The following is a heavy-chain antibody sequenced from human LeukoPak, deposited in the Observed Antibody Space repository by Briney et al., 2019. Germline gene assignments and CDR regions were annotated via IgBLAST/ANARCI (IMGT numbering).Heavy chain of an antibody. Sequence: GGTLRLSCTASGFTFSSYWMNWVRQAPGKGLEWVANIKQDGSEKYYVDSVKGRFTISRDNAKKSLYLQMNSLRAEDTAVYYCARETEMANLDYWGQGTLVTVSS. CDR1: GFTFSSYW. D-gene: IGHD5-24*01. CDR2: IKQDGSEK. CDR3: ARETEMANLDY. J-gene: IGHJ4*02. V-gene: IGHV3-7*04.